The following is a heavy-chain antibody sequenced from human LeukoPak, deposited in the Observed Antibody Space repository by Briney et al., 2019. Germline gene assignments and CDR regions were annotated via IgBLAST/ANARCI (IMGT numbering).Heavy chain of an antibody. J-gene: IGHJ5*02. CDR1: SGSITSSVYY. CDR2: INYSGVT. V-gene: IGHV4-39*02. CDR3: AIYSSSSGRIDP. Sequence: SETLSLTCIVSSGSITSSVYYCSWIRQPPGKGLEWIAGINYSGVTHYNPSLKSRVTISVDTSKNHFSLNLSSVTAADTAVYYCAIYSSSSGRIDPWGQGTLVTVSS. D-gene: IGHD2-15*01.